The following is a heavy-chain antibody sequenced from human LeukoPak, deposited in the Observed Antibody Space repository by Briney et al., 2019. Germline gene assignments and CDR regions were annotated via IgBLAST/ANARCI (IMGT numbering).Heavy chain of an antibody. V-gene: IGHV1-24*01. J-gene: IGHJ3*02. CDR3: ATSAWGQLLSAFDI. Sequence: ASVKVSCKVSGYTLTELSMHWVRQAPGKGLEWMGGFDPEDGETIYAQKFQGRVTMTEDTSTDTAYMELSSLRSEDTAVYYCATSAWGQLLSAFDIWGQGTMVTVSS. D-gene: IGHD2-2*01. CDR1: GYTLTELS. CDR2: FDPEDGET.